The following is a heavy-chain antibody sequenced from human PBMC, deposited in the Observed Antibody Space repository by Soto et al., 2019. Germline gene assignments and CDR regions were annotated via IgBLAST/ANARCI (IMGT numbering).Heavy chain of an antibody. V-gene: IGHV3-23*01. CDR1: GFSFSSYG. CDR2: VSPAGTT. Sequence: EVQLLESGGGLVQPGGSLRLSCAASGFSFSSYGMNWVGLAPGEGLEWVSTVSPAGTTLYADSVRGRFTISRDNSKSTVDLQMNGLRVDDTAIYYCVRSWAYWGRGTVVTVSS. CDR3: VRSWAY. J-gene: IGHJ4*02. D-gene: IGHD6-13*01.